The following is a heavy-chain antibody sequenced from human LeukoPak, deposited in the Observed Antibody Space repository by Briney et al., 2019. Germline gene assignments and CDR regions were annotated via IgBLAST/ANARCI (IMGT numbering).Heavy chain of an antibody. D-gene: IGHD3-10*01. CDR3: AKEGDYYGSGSYRDGFDI. V-gene: IGHV3-66*01. J-gene: IGHJ3*02. CDR1: GFTVSNNY. CDR2: IYSGGST. Sequence: GGSLRLSCAASGFTVSNNYMRWVRQAPGKGLEWVSLIYSGGSTYYADSVKGRFIISRDNSKNTLYLQMNSLRAEDTAVYYCAKEGDYYGSGSYRDGFDIWGQGTRATVSS.